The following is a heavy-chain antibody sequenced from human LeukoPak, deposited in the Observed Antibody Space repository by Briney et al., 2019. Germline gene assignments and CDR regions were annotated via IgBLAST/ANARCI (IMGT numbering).Heavy chain of an antibody. CDR2: ISGSGGST. Sequence: PGGSLRLSCAASGFTFTSYVMSWVRQAPGKGLEWVSAISGSGGSTYYADSVKGRFTISRDNSKNTLYLQMNSLRAEDTAVYYCAKDSRSGYDPPYYFDYWGQGTLVTVSS. D-gene: IGHD5-12*01. V-gene: IGHV3-23*01. CDR3: AKDSRSGYDPPYYFDY. CDR1: GFTFTSYV. J-gene: IGHJ4*02.